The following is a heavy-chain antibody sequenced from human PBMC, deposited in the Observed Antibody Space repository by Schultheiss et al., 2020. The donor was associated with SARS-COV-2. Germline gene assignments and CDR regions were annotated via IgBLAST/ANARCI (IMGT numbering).Heavy chain of an antibody. D-gene: IGHD2-8*02. Sequence: ASVKVSCKASGYTFTSYGISWVRQAPGQGLEWMGWISAYNGNTNYAQKLQGRVTVTTETSTSQVYMELRSLRSDDTAVYFCARTTWDCTRGACYEHWGQGALVTVSS. J-gene: IGHJ1*01. V-gene: IGHV1-18*04. CDR3: ARTTWDCTRGACYEH. CDR2: ISAYNGNT. CDR1: GYTFTSYG.